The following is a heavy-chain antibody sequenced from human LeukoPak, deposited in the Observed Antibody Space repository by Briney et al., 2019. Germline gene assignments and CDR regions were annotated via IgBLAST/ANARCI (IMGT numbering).Heavy chain of an antibody. CDR2: INHSGST. V-gene: IGHV4-38-2*02. CDR3: ARAFLGP. CDR1: GYSISSGYY. D-gene: IGHD2/OR15-2a*01. Sequence: SETLSLTCTVSGYSISSGYYWSWIRQPPGKGLEWIGEINHSGSTNYNPSLKSRVTISVDTSKNQFSLKLSSVTAADTAVYYCARAFLGPWGQGTLVTVSS. J-gene: IGHJ5*02.